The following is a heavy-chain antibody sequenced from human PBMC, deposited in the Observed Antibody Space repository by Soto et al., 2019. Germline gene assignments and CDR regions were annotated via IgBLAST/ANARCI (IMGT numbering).Heavy chain of an antibody. D-gene: IGHD3-22*01. CDR2: IYYSGST. CDR3: ARTLLRVTTGCGH. V-gene: IGHV4-39*01. Sequence: QLQLQESGPGLVKPSETLSLTCTVSGGSISSSSYYWGWIRQPPGKGLEWIGSIYYSGSTYYNPSLKSRVPMSVDPSKNQFSLKLSSVTAADTAVYYCARTLLRVTTGCGHWCQGTLVTVSS. J-gene: IGHJ4*02. CDR1: GGSISSSSYY.